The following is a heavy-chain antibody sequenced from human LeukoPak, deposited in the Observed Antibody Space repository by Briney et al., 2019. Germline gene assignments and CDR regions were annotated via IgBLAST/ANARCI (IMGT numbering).Heavy chain of an antibody. D-gene: IGHD5-24*01. CDR3: ARSQIQLHLPWHFDY. V-gene: IGHV4-61*02. J-gene: IGHJ4*02. CDR1: GGSISSRNYH. CDR2: IYASGSS. Sequence: SQTLSLTCTLSGGSISSRNYHWHWIRQAAGKGPEWIERIYASGSSKDNPSLNGRITMSLDTSKNQFSLSLSSMTAADTAFYYCARSQIQLHLPWHFDYWGQGILVTVSS.